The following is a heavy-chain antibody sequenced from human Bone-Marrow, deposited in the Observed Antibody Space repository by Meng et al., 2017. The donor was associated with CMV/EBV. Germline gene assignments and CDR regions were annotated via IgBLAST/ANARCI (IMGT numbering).Heavy chain of an antibody. CDR3: ARGEHCSSTSCYPHYYGKDV. D-gene: IGHD2-2*01. CDR1: GFTFSSYW. CDR2: INSDGSST. J-gene: IGHJ6*02. Sequence: GESLKISCAASGFTFSSYWMHWVRQAPGKGLVWVSRINSDGSSTSYADSVKGRFTISRDNAKNTLYLQMNSLRAEDTAVYYCARGEHCSSTSCYPHYYGKDVWGQTTTATVSS. V-gene: IGHV3-74*01.